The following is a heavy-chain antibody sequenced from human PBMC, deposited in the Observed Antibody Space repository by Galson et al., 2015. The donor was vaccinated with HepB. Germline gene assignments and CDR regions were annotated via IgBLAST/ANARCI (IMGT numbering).Heavy chain of an antibody. CDR2: IKAKVDGGTS. Sequence: LRLSCAASGLSFNNAWMSRVRRAPGKGLEWVGQIKAKVDGGTSDYAAPVKGRFFISRDDSKNTMYLQMNGLKAEDTAVYYCTTEDGPYSDTYFDIWGQGTLVTVSS. J-gene: IGHJ4*02. CDR3: TTEDGPYSDTYFDI. CDR1: GLSFNNAW. V-gene: IGHV3-15*01. D-gene: IGHD2-15*01.